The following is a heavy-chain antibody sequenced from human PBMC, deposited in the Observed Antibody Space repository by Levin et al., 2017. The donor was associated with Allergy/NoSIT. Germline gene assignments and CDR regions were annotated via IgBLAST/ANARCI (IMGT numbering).Heavy chain of an antibody. CDR1: GYTFSTYD. CDR3: VRVTSGRLDFDY. CDR2: LSPRSGDT. Sequence: GESLKISCKASGYTFSTYDINWVRQAPGQGLEWMGWLSPRSGDTGYTQKFQGRVTMAMDTSINTVYLELSSLRSEDTAGYYCVRVTSGRLDFDYWGQGTLVTVSS. D-gene: IGHD6-19*01. J-gene: IGHJ4*02. V-gene: IGHV1-8*01.